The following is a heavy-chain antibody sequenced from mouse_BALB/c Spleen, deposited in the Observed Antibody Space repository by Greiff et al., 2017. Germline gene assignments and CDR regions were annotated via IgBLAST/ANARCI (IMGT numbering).Heavy chain of an antibody. CDR2: ISYSGST. J-gene: IGHJ4*01. CDR1: GYSITSDYA. D-gene: IGHD1-1*01. Sequence: EVQLQESGPGLVKPSQSLSLTCTVTGYSITSDYAWNWIRQFPGNKLEWMGYISYSGSTSYNPSLKSRISITRDTSKNQFFLQLNSVTTEDTATYYCASIYYYGSSYLYAMDYWGQGTSVTVSS. CDR3: ASIYYYGSSYLYAMDY. V-gene: IGHV3-2*02.